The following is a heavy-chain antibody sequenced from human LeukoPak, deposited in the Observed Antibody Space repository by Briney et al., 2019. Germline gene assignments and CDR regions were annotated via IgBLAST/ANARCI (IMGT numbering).Heavy chain of an antibody. CDR2: IYYSGST. CDR1: GGSISSSSYY. J-gene: IGHJ4*02. Sequence: SGTLSLTCAVSGGSISSSSYYWGWIRQPPGKGLEWIGSIYYSGSTYYDPSLKSRVTISVDTSKNQFSLKLSSVTAADTAVYYCARSRGSYFDYWGQGTLVTVSS. D-gene: IGHD1-26*01. CDR3: ARSRGSYFDY. V-gene: IGHV4-39*01.